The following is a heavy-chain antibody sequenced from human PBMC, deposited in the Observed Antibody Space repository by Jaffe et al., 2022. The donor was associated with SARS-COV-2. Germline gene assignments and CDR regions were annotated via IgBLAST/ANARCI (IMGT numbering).Heavy chain of an antibody. CDR3: ARDLALMVRGMDV. D-gene: IGHD3-10*01. CDR1: GFTFSSYV. CDR2: IGTAGDT. J-gene: IGHJ6*04. V-gene: IGHV3-13*01. Sequence: EVQLVESGGGLVQPGGSLRLSCEAAGFTFSSYVMHWVRHSTGRGLEWVSSIGTAGDTYYLGSVKGRFTISRENAKNSLYLQMNSLRAEDTAVYYCARDLALMVRGMDVWGKGTTVTVSS.